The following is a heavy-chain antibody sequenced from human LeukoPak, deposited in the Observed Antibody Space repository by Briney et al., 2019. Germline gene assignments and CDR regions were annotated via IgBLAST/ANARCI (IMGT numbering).Heavy chain of an antibody. Sequence: GASVKVSCKASGYTFTGYYMHWVRQAPGQGLEWMGWINPNSGGTNYAQKFQGRVTMTRDTSTSTVYMELSSLRSEDTAVYYCARAPEDCGGDCYSHGYWGQGTLVTVSS. CDR1: GYTFTGYY. J-gene: IGHJ4*02. CDR2: INPNSGGT. D-gene: IGHD2-21*01. V-gene: IGHV1-2*02. CDR3: ARAPEDCGGDCYSHGY.